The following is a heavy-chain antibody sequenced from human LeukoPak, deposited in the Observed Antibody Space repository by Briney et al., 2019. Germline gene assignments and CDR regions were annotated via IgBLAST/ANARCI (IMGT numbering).Heavy chain of an antibody. V-gene: IGHV4-34*01. CDR3: ARGLVDIVATTGTVFDY. J-gene: IGHJ4*02. D-gene: IGHD5-12*01. CDR2: INHSGST. CDR1: GGSISSYY. Sequence: SETLSLTCAVSGGSISSYYWSWIRQPAGKGLEWIGEINHSGSTNYNPSLKSRVTISVDTSKNQFSLKLSSVTAADTAVYYCARGLVDIVATTGTVFDYWGQGTLVTVSS.